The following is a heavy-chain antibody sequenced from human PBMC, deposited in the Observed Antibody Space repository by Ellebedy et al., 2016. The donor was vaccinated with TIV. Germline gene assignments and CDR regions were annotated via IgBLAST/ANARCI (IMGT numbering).Heavy chain of an antibody. D-gene: IGHD3/OR15-3a*01. J-gene: IGHJ4*02. CDR1: GFTFSTYP. V-gene: IGHV3-23*01. Sequence: PGGSLRLSCAASGFTFSTYPMNWVRQAPGKGLEWVSLISANGGTTYYADSVKGRFTISRYNSKNTLFLQMSSLRAEDTAVYFCARRSTDFAFDSWGQGTLVTVSS. CDR2: ISANGGTT. CDR3: ARRSTDFAFDS.